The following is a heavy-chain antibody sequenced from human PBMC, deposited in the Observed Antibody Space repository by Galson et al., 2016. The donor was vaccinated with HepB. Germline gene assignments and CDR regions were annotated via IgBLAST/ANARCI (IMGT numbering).Heavy chain of an antibody. CDR1: GFIFSTYA. D-gene: IGHD2-15*01. V-gene: IGHV3-23*01. CDR2: ITGGGGTT. CDR3: VRETSGFCTSPSCYFDS. Sequence: SLRLSCAASGFIFSTYAMNWVRQAPGKGLELVSGITGGGGTTHYADSVKGRFTISRDNAKNSVSLHMVSLRADDTAVYYCVRETSGFCTSPSCYFDSWGRGTLVTVSS. J-gene: IGHJ4*02.